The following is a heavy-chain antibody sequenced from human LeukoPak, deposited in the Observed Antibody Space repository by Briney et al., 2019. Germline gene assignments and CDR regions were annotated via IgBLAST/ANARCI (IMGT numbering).Heavy chain of an antibody. CDR2: IFYSGNT. CDR3: ARLYRYYYGSGTYVAGWFDP. Sequence: PSGTLSLTCTVSGASISSDSYLWAWIRQPPGKGLDWIGSIFYSGNTYYNPSLKSRVTISVDTSKDQFSLKLRSVTAADTAVYYCARLYRYYYGSGTYVAGWFDPWGQGTLVTVSS. J-gene: IGHJ5*02. CDR1: GASISSDSYL. V-gene: IGHV4-39*01. D-gene: IGHD3-10*01.